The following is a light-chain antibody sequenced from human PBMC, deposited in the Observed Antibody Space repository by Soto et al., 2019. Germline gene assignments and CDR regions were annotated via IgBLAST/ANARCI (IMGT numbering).Light chain of an antibody. Sequence: QSVLTQPPSASETPGQGVTISCSGSSSNIGSNTVNWYQHLPGTAPKLLIYNNNERPSGVPDRFSGSKSGTSASLAISGLQSEDEADYYCASWDDSVNGVVFGGGTKLTVL. CDR2: NNN. CDR1: SSNIGSNT. CDR3: ASWDDSVNGVV. V-gene: IGLV1-44*01. J-gene: IGLJ2*01.